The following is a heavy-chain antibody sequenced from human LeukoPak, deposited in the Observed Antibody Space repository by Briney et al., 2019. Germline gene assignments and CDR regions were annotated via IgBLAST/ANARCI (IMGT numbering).Heavy chain of an antibody. CDR1: GFTVSSNY. J-gene: IGHJ4*02. Sequence: GGSLRLSCAASGFTVSSNYMSWVRQAPGKGLEWVSVIYSGGSTYYADSVKGRFTISRDNSKNTLYLQMNSLRAEDTAVYYCALSSPYDSSGYDFDYWGQGILVTVSS. CDR2: IYSGGST. D-gene: IGHD3-22*01. CDR3: ALSSPYDSSGYDFDY. V-gene: IGHV3-53*01.